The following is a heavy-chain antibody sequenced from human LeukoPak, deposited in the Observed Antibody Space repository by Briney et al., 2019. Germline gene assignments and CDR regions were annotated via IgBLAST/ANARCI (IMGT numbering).Heavy chain of an antibody. CDR1: GFPVSINS. CDR2: IYSGGNT. J-gene: IGHJ4*02. Sequence: GGSLRLSCTVSGFPVSINSMSWVRQAPGKGLEWVSFIYSGGNTHYSDSVKGRFTISRDNSRDTLYLELNSLRVEDTAVYYCAKGHDYYGSGRKFDYWGQGTLVTVSS. D-gene: IGHD3-10*01. V-gene: IGHV3-66*02. CDR3: AKGHDYYGSGRKFDY.